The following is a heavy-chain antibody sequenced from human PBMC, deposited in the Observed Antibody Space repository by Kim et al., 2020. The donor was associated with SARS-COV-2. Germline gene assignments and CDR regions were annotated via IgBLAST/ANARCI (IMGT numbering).Heavy chain of an antibody. J-gene: IGHJ4*02. CDR2: IYYSGST. CDR3: ARQEKYQLFHPN. V-gene: IGHV4-39*01. Sequence: SETLSLTCTVSGGSISSSSYYWGWIRQPPGKGLEWIGSIYYSGSTYYNPSLKSRVTISVDTSKNQFSLKLSSVTAADTAVYYCARQEKYQLFHPNWGQGTLVTVSS. D-gene: IGHD2-2*01. CDR1: GGSISSSSYY.